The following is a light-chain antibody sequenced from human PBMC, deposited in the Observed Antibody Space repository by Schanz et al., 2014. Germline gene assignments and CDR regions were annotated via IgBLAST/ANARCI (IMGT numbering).Light chain of an antibody. CDR3: HQYDNSPWT. CDR2: AAS. J-gene: IGKJ1*01. V-gene: IGKV3-20*01. CDR1: QSVSSSY. Sequence: EIVLTQSPGTLSLSPGERATLSCRASQSVSSSYLAWYQQKPGQAPRLLIYAASSRATGIPDRFSARGSGTDFTLTISRLEPEDFAVYFCHQYDNSPWTFGQGTKVE.